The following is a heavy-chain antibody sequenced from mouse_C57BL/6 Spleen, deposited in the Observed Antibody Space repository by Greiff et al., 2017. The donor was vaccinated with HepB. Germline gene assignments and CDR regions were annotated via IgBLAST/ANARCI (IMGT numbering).Heavy chain of an antibody. CDR3: ARMEYYAMDY. CDR2: IFPGSGST. CDR1: GYTFTDYY. V-gene: IGHV1-75*01. J-gene: IGHJ4*01. Sequence: QVQLKQSGPELVKPGASVKISCKASGYTFTDYYINWVKQRPGQGLEWIGWIFPGSGSTYYNEKFKGKATLTLDKYSSTAYMLLSSLTSEDSAVYFCARMEYYAMDYWGQGTSVTVSS.